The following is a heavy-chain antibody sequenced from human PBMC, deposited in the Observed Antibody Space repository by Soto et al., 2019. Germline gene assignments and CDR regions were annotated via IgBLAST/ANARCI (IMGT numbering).Heavy chain of an antibody. CDR2: ISGSGGST. CDR1: GFTFSSFA. CDR3: AKDRSGYSSSWTPFDY. Sequence: GGSLRLSCAAPGFTFSSFAMSWVRQAPGKGLEWVSAISGSGGSTYYADSVKGRFTISRDNSKNTLYLQMNSLRAEDTAVYYCAKDRSGYSSSWTPFDYWGQGTLVTVSS. J-gene: IGHJ4*02. V-gene: IGHV3-23*01. D-gene: IGHD6-13*01.